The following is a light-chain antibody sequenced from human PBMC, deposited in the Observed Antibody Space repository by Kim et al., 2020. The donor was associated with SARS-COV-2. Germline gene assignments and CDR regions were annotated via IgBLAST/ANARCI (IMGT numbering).Light chain of an antibody. Sequence: LPPGARATLTCRANQSLYSSLAWYQQKPGQAPRLLYYDGYNRATGIPARFSGSGSGTDLTLTISSLEPEDFAIYYCQQRSHWPTFGGGTKVDIK. CDR3: QQRSHWPT. CDR1: QSLYSS. V-gene: IGKV3-11*01. J-gene: IGKJ4*01. CDR2: DGY.